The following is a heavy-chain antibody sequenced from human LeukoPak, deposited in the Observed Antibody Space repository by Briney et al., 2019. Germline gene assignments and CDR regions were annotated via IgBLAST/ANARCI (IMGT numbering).Heavy chain of an antibody. V-gene: IGHV3-23*01. D-gene: IGHD6-6*01. CDR3: AKSLIEYSGSSYDYDFDY. J-gene: IGHJ4*02. CDR1: GFAITNYA. CDR2: IRGVGDTT. Sequence: GGSLRLSCAASGFAITNYAMSWVRQAPGKGLEWVSVIRGVGDTTYYADSVKGRFTLSRDKSKNTLYLQMNSLRAEDTAAYYCAKSLIEYSGSSYDYDFDYWGQGTLVTVSS.